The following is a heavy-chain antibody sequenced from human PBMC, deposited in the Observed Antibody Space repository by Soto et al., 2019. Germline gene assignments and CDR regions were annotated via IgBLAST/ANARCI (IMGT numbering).Heavy chain of an antibody. Sequence: SETLSLTCTVSGGSVSSGDYYWSWIRQPPGKGLEWIGYIYYSGSTNYNPSLKSRVSISLDTSKNQFSLRLTSVTAADTAVYYCARIPVDTYMINWFDPWGQGTLVTVPQ. CDR2: IYYSGST. J-gene: IGHJ5*02. D-gene: IGHD5-18*01. V-gene: IGHV4-61*08. CDR1: GGSVSSGDYY. CDR3: ARIPVDTYMINWFDP.